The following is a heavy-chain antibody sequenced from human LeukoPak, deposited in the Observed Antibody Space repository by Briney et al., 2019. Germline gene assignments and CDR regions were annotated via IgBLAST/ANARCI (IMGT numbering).Heavy chain of an antibody. Sequence: GESLKISCKGSGYSFTSYWIGWVRQMPGKGLEWIGIIYPGDSDTRYSPSFQGQVTISADKSIRTAYLKWSSLKASDTAMYYCARRYDFWSGQEGPFDYWGQGTLVTVSS. V-gene: IGHV5-51*01. CDR2: IYPGDSDT. D-gene: IGHD3-3*01. J-gene: IGHJ4*02. CDR3: ARRYDFWSGQEGPFDY. CDR1: GYSFTSYW.